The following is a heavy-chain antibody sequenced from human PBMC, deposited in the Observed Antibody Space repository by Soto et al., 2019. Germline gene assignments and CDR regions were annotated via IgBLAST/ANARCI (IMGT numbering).Heavy chain of an antibody. CDR2: ISGSGGST. V-gene: IGHV3-23*01. CDR1: GFTFSSYA. Sequence: EVQLLESGGGLVQPGGSLRLSCAASGFTFSSYAMSWVRQAPGKGLEWVSAISGSGGSTYYADSVKGRFTISGDNSKNTRYLQVNSLRAEDTAVYYCAKDAVRGTRWWSNWFDPWGQGTLVTVSS. D-gene: IGHD2-15*01. J-gene: IGHJ5*02. CDR3: AKDAVRGTRWWSNWFDP.